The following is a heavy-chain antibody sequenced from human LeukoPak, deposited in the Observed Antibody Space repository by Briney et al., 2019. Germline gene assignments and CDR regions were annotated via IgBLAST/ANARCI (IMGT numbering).Heavy chain of an antibody. Sequence: PGGSLRLSCAASGFTFSSYDMTWVRQAPGKGLEWVANINQDGSKKFYVDSVKGRFTISRDNAKNALYLQMNSLRAEDTGVYFCARGQTLTFWGQGTLVTVSS. CDR3: ARGQTLTF. J-gene: IGHJ4*02. V-gene: IGHV3-7*01. CDR2: INQDGSKK. CDR1: GFTFSSYD.